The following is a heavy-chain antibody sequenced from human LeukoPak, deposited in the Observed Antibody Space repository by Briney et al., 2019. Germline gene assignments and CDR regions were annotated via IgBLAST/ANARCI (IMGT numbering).Heavy chain of an antibody. V-gene: IGHV1-18*01. CDR3: ARAEVGYDYVWGNRRRYDY. D-gene: IGHD3-16*01. CDR2: ISAYNGNT. J-gene: IGHJ4*02. Sequence: ASVTVSCTASGYTFTSYGISWVRQAPGQGLEWMGWISAYNGNTNYAQKLQGRVTMTTDTSTSTAYMELRSLRSDDTAVYYCARAEVGYDYVWGNRRRYDYWGQGTLVTVSS. CDR1: GYTFTSYG.